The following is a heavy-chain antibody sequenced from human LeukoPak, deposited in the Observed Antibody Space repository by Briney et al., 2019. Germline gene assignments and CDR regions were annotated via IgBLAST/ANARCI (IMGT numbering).Heavy chain of an antibody. Sequence: ASVTVSCKASGYTFTSYGISWVRQAPGQGLEWMGWISAYNGNTNYAQKLQGRVTMTTDTSTSTAYMELRSLRSDDTAVYYCARDRERVVATMGYYWGQGTLVTVSS. CDR3: ARDRERVVATMGYY. CDR1: GYTFTSYG. J-gene: IGHJ4*02. D-gene: IGHD5-12*01. V-gene: IGHV1-18*01. CDR2: ISAYNGNT.